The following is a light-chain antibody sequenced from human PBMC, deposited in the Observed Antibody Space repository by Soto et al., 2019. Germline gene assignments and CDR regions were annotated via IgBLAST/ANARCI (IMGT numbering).Light chain of an antibody. J-gene: IGKJ4*01. Sequence: EIVLTQSPATLSLSPGERATLSCGASQSVSSYLAWYQQRPGQAPRLLIYDASNRANGIPARFSGRGSGTDFTLTISSLEPEDFAVYSCQQRSNWPPEVTFGGGTKVDIK. CDR3: QQRSNWPPEVT. V-gene: IGKV3-11*01. CDR1: QSVSSY. CDR2: DAS.